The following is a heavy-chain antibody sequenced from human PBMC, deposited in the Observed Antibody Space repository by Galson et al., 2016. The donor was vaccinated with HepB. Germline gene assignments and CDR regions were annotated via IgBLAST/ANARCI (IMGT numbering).Heavy chain of an antibody. D-gene: IGHD5-12*01. CDR3: AKDGVRSGYSYFDY. CDR2: LSVSGDTT. J-gene: IGHJ4*02. Sequence: SLRLSCAASGFTLSTYAMSCVRQAPGQGLQWVSGLSVSGDTTYYADSVKGRFTISRDNSKNTLHLQMNSLRADDTAVYYCAKDGVRSGYSYFDYWGRGTLVTVSS. V-gene: IGHV3-23*01. CDR1: GFTLSTYA.